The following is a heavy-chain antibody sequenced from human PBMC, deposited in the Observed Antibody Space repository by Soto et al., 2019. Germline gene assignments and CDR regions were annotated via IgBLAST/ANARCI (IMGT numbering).Heavy chain of an antibody. CDR1: GCSIRSGGYS. Sequence: QLHLQESGSGLVKPSQTLSLTCAVSGCSIRSGGYSWSWIRQPPVKGLEWIGYIYHSESTYYTPSLKSRVTIAVDRSKNQFSLKLSSVTDADTAVYYCARVPSPWGHGTLVTVSS. CDR2: IYHSEST. CDR3: ARVPSP. V-gene: IGHV4-30-2*01. J-gene: IGHJ5*02.